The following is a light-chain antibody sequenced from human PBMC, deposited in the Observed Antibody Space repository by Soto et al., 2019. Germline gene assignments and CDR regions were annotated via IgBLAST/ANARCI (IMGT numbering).Light chain of an antibody. J-gene: IGKJ3*01. Sequence: EIVLTQSPGTLSLSPGERATLSCRASQSVSSSYFAWYQQKPGQAPRLLIYGASSRSTGIPDRFSGSGSGTDFTLTISRREPEDYAVYYCQQYGSSPLTFGPGTKVEIK. CDR1: QSVSSSY. V-gene: IGKV3-20*01. CDR2: GAS. CDR3: QQYGSSPLT.